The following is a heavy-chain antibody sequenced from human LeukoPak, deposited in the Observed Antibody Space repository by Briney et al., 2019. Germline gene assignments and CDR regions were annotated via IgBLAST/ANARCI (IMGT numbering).Heavy chain of an antibody. J-gene: IGHJ3*02. Sequence: ASVKVSCKASGYTFTSYYMHWVRQAPGQGLEWMGIINPSGGSTSYAQKFQDRVTMTRDTSTSTVYMELSSLRSEDTAVYYCARDAVWGDDAFDIWGQGTMVTVSS. V-gene: IGHV1-46*01. CDR3: ARDAVWGDDAFDI. CDR2: INPSGGST. CDR1: GYTFTSYY. D-gene: IGHD3-16*01.